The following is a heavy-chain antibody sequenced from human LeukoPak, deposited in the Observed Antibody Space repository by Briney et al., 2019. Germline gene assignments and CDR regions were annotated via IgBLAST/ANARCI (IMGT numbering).Heavy chain of an antibody. CDR3: TRDPPSSGWALDY. Sequence: TGGSLRLSWAATAVIFRTHTVHWVRKAPCKGLEWVVMIWYDGNTKHYAESVKGRFTISRDNSRDTVFLQMNSLRVEDTAVYYCTRDPPSSGWALDYWGQGALVRVSS. V-gene: IGHV3-33*01. J-gene: IGHJ4*02. CDR2: IWYDGNTK. CDR1: AVIFRTHT. D-gene: IGHD6-19*01.